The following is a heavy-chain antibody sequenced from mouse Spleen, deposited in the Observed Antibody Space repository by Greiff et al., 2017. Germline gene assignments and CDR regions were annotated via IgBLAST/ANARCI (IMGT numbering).Heavy chain of an antibody. Sequence: QVQLQQPGAELVMPGASVKLSCKASGYTFTSYWMHWVKQRPGQGLEWIGEIDPSDSYTNYNQKFKGKATLTVHKSSSTAYMQLSSLTSEDSAVYYCARRGSYWYFDVWGTGTTVTVSS. J-gene: IGHJ1*03. CDR2: IDPSDSYT. CDR3: ARRGSYWYFDV. CDR1: GYTFTSYW. D-gene: IGHD1-1*01. V-gene: IGHV1-69*01.